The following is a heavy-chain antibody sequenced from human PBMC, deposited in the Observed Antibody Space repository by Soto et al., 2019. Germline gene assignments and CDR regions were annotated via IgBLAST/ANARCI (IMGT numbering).Heavy chain of an antibody. J-gene: IGHJ5*01. V-gene: IGHV1-18*01. D-gene: IGHD2-2*01. CDR1: GYTFTSSV. CDR2: ISTYNGNT. Sequence: QVPLVQSGAEVKMPGASVKVSCKASGYTFTSSVISWLQQAPGQGLEWMGWISTYNGNTNYAQKFQGRLTMTTDTSTTTAYMELRGLRSDDTAVYSCARVQEVEPPANNFVDSWGQGTLVTVSS. CDR3: ARVQEVEPPANNFVDS.